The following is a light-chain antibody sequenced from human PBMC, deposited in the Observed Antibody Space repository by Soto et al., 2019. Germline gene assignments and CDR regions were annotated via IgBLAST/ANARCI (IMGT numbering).Light chain of an antibody. V-gene: IGKV3-20*01. CDR1: QSVDSY. J-gene: IGKJ2*01. Sequence: EIVLTQSPGTLSLSPGERASLSCGASQSVDSYLAWYQQKPGQAPRLVIYGASNRATGIPDRVSGSGSGTSFTLTISRLEPQDLAVYYCQQYASSPYTFGQGTNLEIK. CDR3: QQYASSPYT. CDR2: GAS.